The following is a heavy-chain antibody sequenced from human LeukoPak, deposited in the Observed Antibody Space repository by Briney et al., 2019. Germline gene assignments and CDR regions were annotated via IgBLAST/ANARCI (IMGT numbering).Heavy chain of an antibody. CDR2: TVVGRGET. D-gene: IGHD1-14*01. Sequence: SVKVSCKTSGFTFRTSAIQWVRQARGQRLEWIGWTVVGRGETKYAQDLQGRVTITTDMSTSTAYLELSGLRSEDTAVYYCAAERYHGPCCWFDPWGQGTLVTVSS. CDR1: GFTFRTSA. CDR3: AAERYHGPCCWFDP. V-gene: IGHV1-58*02. J-gene: IGHJ5*02.